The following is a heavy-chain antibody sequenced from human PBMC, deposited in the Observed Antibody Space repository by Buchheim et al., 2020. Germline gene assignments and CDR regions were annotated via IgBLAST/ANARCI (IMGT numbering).Heavy chain of an antibody. V-gene: IGHV3-74*01. CDR2: INGDGNSI. Sequence: EVQLVESGGDLVQPGGSLRLSCAVSGFTFSNYWMHWVRQVPGKGLVWVSRINGDGNSISYADSVKGRFTISRENAKNTLYLQMNSLRAEDTAVYYCARGFYGVRSMDVWGQGTT. CDR1: GFTFSNYW. J-gene: IGHJ6*01. D-gene: IGHD4-17*01. CDR3: ARGFYGVRSMDV.